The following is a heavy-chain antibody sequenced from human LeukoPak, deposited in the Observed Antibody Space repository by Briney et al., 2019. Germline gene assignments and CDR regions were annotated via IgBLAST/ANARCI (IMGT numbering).Heavy chain of an antibody. CDR1: GFTFSSYW. CDR3: ARVSYGDHDAFDI. CDR2: IKQDGSEK. D-gene: IGHD4-17*01. J-gene: IGHJ3*02. V-gene: IGHV3-7*01. Sequence: QPGGSLRLSCAASGFTFSSYWMSWVRQAPGKGLEWVANIKQDGSEKYYVDSVKGRFTISRDNAKNSLYLQMNSLRAEDTAVYYCARVSYGDHDAFDIWGQGTMVTVPS.